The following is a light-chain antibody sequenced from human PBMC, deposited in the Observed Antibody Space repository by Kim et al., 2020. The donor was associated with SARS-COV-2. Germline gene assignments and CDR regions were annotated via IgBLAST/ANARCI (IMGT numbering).Light chain of an antibody. V-gene: IGKV3-15*01. CDR1: QSISSN. Sequence: EIAMTQSPATLSVSPGQGATLSCRASQSISSNLAWFQQKPGQSPRLLIYGASTRATGVPARFSGSGVGTDFTLTISSLRSEDFAIYYCQQYNDWPRTFGQGTKLDIK. CDR2: GAS. J-gene: IGKJ2*01. CDR3: QQYNDWPRT.